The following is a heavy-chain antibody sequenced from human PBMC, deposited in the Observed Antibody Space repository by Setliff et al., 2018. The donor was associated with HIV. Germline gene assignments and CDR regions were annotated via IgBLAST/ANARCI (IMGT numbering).Heavy chain of an antibody. CDR2: IDYSGST. J-gene: IGHJ3*02. CDR3: AGQRRWDEPFDI. CDR1: GGSIGTYY. Sequence: SETLSLTCTVSGGSIGTYYWSWIRQPPGKGLEWSGYIDYSGSTNYNPSLKRRISRTVDTYKNQFSLKRSSVAAADTAVYYCAGQRRWDEPFDIWGQGTMVTVSS. V-gene: IGHV4-59*08. D-gene: IGHD1-26*01.